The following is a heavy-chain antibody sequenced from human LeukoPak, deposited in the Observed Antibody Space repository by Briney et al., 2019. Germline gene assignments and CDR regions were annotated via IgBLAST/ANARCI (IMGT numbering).Heavy chain of an antibody. V-gene: IGHV3-21*01. CDR1: GFTFSSYS. J-gene: IGHJ5*02. CDR3: ARDIRYYDYVWGSYRPT. Sequence: GGSLRLSCAASGFTFSSYSMNWVRQAPGKGLEWVSSISSSSSYIYDADSVKGRFTISRDNAKNSLYLQMNSLRAEDTAVYYCARDIRYYDYVWGSYRPTWGQGTLVTVSS. CDR2: ISSSSSYI. D-gene: IGHD3-16*02.